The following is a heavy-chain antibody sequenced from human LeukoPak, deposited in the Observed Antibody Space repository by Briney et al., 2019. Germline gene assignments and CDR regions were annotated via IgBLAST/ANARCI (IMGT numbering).Heavy chain of an antibody. D-gene: IGHD3-22*01. V-gene: IGHV3-74*01. Sequence: GGSLRLSCAASGFTFSSYWMHWVRQAPGKGLVWVSRINGDGSTTSYADSVKGRFTISRDNAKNTLYLQMNSLRAEDTAVYYCARGDRVITTNFDYWGQGTLVTVSS. CDR1: GFTFSSYW. CDR2: INGDGSTT. CDR3: ARGDRVITTNFDY. J-gene: IGHJ4*02.